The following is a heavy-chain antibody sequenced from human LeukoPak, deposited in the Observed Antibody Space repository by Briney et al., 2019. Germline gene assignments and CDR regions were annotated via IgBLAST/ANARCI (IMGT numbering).Heavy chain of an antibody. D-gene: IGHD1-26*01. CDR3: AKERGLSGSYPFDY. V-gene: IGHV3-23*01. CDR2: ISGSGGST. CDR1: GFTFSSYD. Sequence: GGSLRLSCAASGFTFSSYDMSWVRQAPGKGLEWVSAISGSGGSTYYADSVKGRFTMSRDNSKNTLYLQMNSLRAEDTAVCYCAKERGLSGSYPFDYWGQGTLVTVSS. J-gene: IGHJ4*02.